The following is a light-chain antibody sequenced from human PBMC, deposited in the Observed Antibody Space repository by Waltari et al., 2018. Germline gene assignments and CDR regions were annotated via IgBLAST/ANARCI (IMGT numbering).Light chain of an antibody. V-gene: IGKV1-5*03. J-gene: IGKJ3*01. CDR3: QQYNSYSCG. CDR2: KAS. Sequence: DIHLTQSPSTLSASVGDRVTLTCRASQNIDTWLAWYQQKPGKAPKLLIYKASYLQSGVPSRFSGRGSGTEFTLTIDSLQPDDFATYHCQQYNSYSCGFGPGTTVDLK. CDR1: QNIDTW.